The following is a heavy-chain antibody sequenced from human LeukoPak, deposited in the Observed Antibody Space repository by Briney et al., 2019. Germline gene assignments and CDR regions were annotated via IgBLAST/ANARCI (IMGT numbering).Heavy chain of an antibody. V-gene: IGHV3-23*05. D-gene: IGHD6-19*01. J-gene: IGHJ4*02. CDR2: FKTNYNQV. CDR1: GFTFSDYA. CDR3: ARGGVKKYYFDY. Sequence: GGSLRLSCVASGFTFSDYAMNWVRQAPGKGLEWVSTFKTNYNQVYYAESVRGRFTISRDNSKNTLYLQMNSLRAEDTAVYYCARGGVKKYYFDYWGQGTLVTVSS.